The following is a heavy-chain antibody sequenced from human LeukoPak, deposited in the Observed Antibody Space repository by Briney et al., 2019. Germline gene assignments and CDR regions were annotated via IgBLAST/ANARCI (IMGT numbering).Heavy chain of an antibody. J-gene: IGHJ4*02. CDR2: IYYTGST. CDR1: GGSISSYY. V-gene: IGHV4-59*04. Sequence: SETLSLTCTVSGGSISSYYWGWVRQPPGKGLEWIGSIYYTGSTYQNPSLKSRVTMSVDTSKNQFSLKLSSVTAADTAVYYCARAYMTTMVVPCDYWGQGTLVTVSS. CDR3: ARAYMTTMVVPCDY. D-gene: IGHD3-22*01.